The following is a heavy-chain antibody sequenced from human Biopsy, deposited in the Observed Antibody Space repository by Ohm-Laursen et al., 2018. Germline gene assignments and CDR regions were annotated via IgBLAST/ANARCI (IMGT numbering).Heavy chain of an antibody. J-gene: IGHJ1*01. CDR3: ATKLTGYFHH. CDR2: NIPILGTG. CDR1: GGTFSRYG. D-gene: IGHD3-9*01. Sequence: SSVKVSCKAPGGTFSRYGINWVRQAPGQGLEWLGGNIPILGTGNYAQKFQGRVTVPADTSTSTATMALRSLRSDDTAVYYCATKLTGYFHHWGQGTLVTVSS. V-gene: IGHV1-69*06.